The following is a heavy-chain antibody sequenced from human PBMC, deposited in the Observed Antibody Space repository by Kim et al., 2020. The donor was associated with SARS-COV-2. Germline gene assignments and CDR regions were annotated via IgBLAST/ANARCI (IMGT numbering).Heavy chain of an antibody. D-gene: IGHD1-26*01. CDR1: GFTFSSYA. CDR3: ARSYSGSYYSYFDY. CDR2: ISYDGSNK. V-gene: IGHV3-30-3*01. Sequence: GGSLRLSCAASGFTFSSYAMHWVRQAPGKGLEWVAVISYDGSNKYYADAVKGRFTISRDNSKNTLYLQMNSLRAEDTAVYYCARSYSGSYYSYFDYWGQGTLVTVSS. J-gene: IGHJ4*02.